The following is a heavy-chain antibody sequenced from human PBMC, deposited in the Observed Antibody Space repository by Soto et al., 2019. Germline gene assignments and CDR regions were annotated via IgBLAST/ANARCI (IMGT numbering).Heavy chain of an antibody. CDR1: GFTFSSYA. Sequence: GGSLRLSCAASGFTFSSYAMSWVRQAPGKGLEWVSAISGSGGSTYYADSVKGRFTISRDNSKNTLYLQMNSLRAEDTAVYYCAKDFAWTVVVPAAIGGMGWFDPWGQGTLVTVSS. CDR2: ISGSGGST. D-gene: IGHD2-2*01. J-gene: IGHJ5*02. V-gene: IGHV3-23*01. CDR3: AKDFAWTVVVPAAIGGMGWFDP.